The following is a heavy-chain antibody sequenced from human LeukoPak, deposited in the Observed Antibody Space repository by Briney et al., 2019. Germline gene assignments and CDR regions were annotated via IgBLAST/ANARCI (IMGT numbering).Heavy chain of an antibody. V-gene: IGHV1-46*01. Sequence: ASVKVSCEASGYTFTSYYMHWVRQAPGQGLEWMGIINPSGGSTSYAQKFQGRVTMTRDTSTSTVYMELSSLRPEDTAVYYCARDGQLIFGVVIINEGGWFDPWGQGTLVTVSS. CDR3: ARDGQLIFGVVIINEGGWFDP. J-gene: IGHJ5*02. CDR2: INPSGGST. D-gene: IGHD3-3*01. CDR1: GYTFTSYY.